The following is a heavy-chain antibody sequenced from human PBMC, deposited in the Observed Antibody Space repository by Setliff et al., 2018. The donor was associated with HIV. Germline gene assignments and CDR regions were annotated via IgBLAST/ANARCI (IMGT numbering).Heavy chain of an antibody. CDR2: IHYTGNT. CDR3: ARDDSIVLVPAIMRGDGFDF. Sequence: PSETLSLTCTVSGGSVGSSSYYWAWIRQPPGKGLEWIGSIHYTGNTKYNPSLESRVTFSIDTSENQFSLRLASVTAADTAIYYCARDDSIVLVPAIMRGDGFDFWGQGRMVTVS. V-gene: IGHV4-39*07. J-gene: IGHJ3*01. CDR1: GGSVGSSSYY. D-gene: IGHD2-2*01.